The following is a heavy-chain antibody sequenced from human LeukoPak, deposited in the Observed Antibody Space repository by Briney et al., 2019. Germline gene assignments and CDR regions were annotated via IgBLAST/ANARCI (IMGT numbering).Heavy chain of an antibody. CDR3: ASPYYDILTGPVGAFDI. D-gene: IGHD3-9*01. Sequence: PGGSLRLSCAASGFTFSSYSMNWVRQAPGKGLEWVSSISSSSSYIYYADSVKGRFTISRDNAKNSLYLQMNSLRAEDTAVYYCASPYYDILTGPVGAFDIWGQGTMVTVSS. J-gene: IGHJ3*02. V-gene: IGHV3-21*01. CDR2: ISSSSSYI. CDR1: GFTFSSYS.